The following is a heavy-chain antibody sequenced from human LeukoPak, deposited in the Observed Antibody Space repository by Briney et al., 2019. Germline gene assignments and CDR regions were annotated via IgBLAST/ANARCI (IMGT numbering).Heavy chain of an antibody. CDR1: GYTFTSYD. D-gene: IGHD2-2*01. CDR2: MNPNSGNT. V-gene: IGHV1-8*01. CDR3: ARGPTGDQLSKGEAFDI. J-gene: IGHJ3*02. Sequence: ASVKVSCKASGYTFTSYDINWVRQATGQGLEWMGWMNPNSGNTGYAQKFQGRVTMTRNTSISTAYMELSSLRSEDTAVYYCARGPTGDQLSKGEAFDIWGQGTMVTVSS.